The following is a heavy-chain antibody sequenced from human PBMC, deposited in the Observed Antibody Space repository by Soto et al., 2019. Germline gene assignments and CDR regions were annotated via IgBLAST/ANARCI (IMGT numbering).Heavy chain of an antibody. CDR3: ARDGREASGMDV. V-gene: IGHV4-59*11. CDR2: IYYRGST. D-gene: IGHD1-26*01. CDR1: GGSISSHY. Sequence: SETLSLTCAVSGGSISSHYWSWVRQAPGKGLEWIGHIYYRGSTTYNPSLRSRSTISVDTSNNQFSLKLNSVTTADTAVYYCARDGREASGMDVWGQGTKVTVSS. J-gene: IGHJ6*02.